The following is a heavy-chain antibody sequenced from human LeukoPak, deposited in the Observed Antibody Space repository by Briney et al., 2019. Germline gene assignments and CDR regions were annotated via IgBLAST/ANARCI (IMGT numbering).Heavy chain of an antibody. CDR1: GYTFINHW. D-gene: IGHD1-26*01. V-gene: IGHV1-46*01. J-gene: IGHJ5*02. Sequence: ASVKVPCKASGYTFINHWMHWVRQAPGQGLEWVGLINPTGTATLYAQKFQGRITLTRDMSATTDYMELSSLTSEDTAVYYCARDNSVGDIAWWFDPWGQGTLVTVSS. CDR2: INPTGTAT. CDR3: ARDNSVGDIAWWFDP.